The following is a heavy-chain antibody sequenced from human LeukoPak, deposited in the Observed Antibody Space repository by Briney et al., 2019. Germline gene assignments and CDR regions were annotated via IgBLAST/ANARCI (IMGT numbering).Heavy chain of an antibody. CDR2: VSPEGSRT. CDR3: ARDLDRLLFDY. V-gene: IGHV3-74*03. Sequence: GGSLRLSCAASGFTFSTYWMHWVRQAPGKGLVWVARVSPEGSRTTYADSVKGRFTISRDNDRNTLYLQMNSLRVEDTAVYYCARDLDRLLFDYWGQGTLATVSS. CDR1: GFTFSTYW. D-gene: IGHD3-9*01. J-gene: IGHJ4*02.